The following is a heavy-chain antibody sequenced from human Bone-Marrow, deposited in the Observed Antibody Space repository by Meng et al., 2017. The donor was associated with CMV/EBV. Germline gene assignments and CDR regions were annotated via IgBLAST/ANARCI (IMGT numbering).Heavy chain of an antibody. CDR2: IYYSGTT. D-gene: IGHD3-3*01. V-gene: IGHV4-30-4*01. Sequence: SETLSLTCTVSGDSISSGDYYWSWIRQPPGKGLEWIGYIYYSGTTYYNPSLKSRVTISVYRSKNQVSLKLRSVTAADTAVYYCARVMLGVRFLEWLPHAFDIWGQGTMVTVSS. J-gene: IGHJ3*02. CDR1: GDSISSGDYY. CDR3: ARVMLGVRFLEWLPHAFDI.